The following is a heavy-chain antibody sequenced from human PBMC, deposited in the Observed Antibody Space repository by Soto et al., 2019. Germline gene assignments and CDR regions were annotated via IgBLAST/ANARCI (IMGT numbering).Heavy chain of an antibody. J-gene: IGHJ4*02. D-gene: IGHD2-15*01. CDR1: GGSISSSSYY. Sequence: QLQLQESGPGLVKPSETLSLTCTVSGGSISSSSYYWGWIRQPPGKGLEWIGSIYYSGSTSYTPSLKSRVTISVDTSKNQFALKPSAVTAADTAVYYCARHTPAISISDHWGQGTLVTVSS. CDR2: IYYSGST. V-gene: IGHV4-39*01. CDR3: ARHTPAISISDH.